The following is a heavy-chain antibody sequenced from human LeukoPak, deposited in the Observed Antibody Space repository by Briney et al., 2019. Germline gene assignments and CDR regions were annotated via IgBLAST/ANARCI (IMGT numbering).Heavy chain of an antibody. CDR2: IYHSGST. CDR3: ARDRAHYDFWSGPMGNWFDP. J-gene: IGHJ5*02. V-gene: IGHV4-30-2*01. D-gene: IGHD3-3*01. Sequence: SQTLSLTCTVSGGSISSGGYYWSWIRQPPGKGLEWIGYIYHSGSTYYNPSLKSRVTTSVDRSKNQFSLKLSSVTAADTAVYYCARDRAHYDFWSGPMGNWFDPWGQGTLVTVSS. CDR1: GGSISSGGYY.